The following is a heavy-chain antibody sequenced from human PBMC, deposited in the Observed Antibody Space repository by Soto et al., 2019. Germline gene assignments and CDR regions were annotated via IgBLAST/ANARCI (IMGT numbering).Heavy chain of an antibody. CDR2: ISSSSSSYI. J-gene: IGHJ4*02. Sequence: GGSLRLSCAASGFTFSSYSMNWVRQAPGKGLEWVSSISSSSSSYIYYADSVKGRFTISRDNAKNSLYLQMNSLRAEDTAVYYCARDPGPGSYQLPSDYWGQGTLVTVSS. D-gene: IGHD2-2*01. CDR3: ARDPGPGSYQLPSDY. CDR1: GFTFSSYS. V-gene: IGHV3-21*01.